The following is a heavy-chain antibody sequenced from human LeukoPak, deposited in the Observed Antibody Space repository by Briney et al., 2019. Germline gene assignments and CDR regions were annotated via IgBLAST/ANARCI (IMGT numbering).Heavy chain of an antibody. CDR3: ARRHYSSGLDY. Sequence: WETLCLTCTVSGGSISTYYWSWVRQPAGEGLEWIGHAYTSGSTYNPSLKSRVTMSVDTSKNQFSLKLNSVTAADTAVYYCARRHYSSGLDYWGQGNQVTLSS. J-gene: IGHJ4*02. V-gene: IGHV4-4*07. CDR2: AYTSGST. D-gene: IGHD6-19*01. CDR1: GGSISTYY.